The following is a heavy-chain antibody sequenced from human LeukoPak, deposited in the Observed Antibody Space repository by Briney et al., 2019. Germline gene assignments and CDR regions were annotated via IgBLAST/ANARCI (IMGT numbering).Heavy chain of an antibody. CDR2: IKQDGSEK. J-gene: IGHJ4*02. D-gene: IGHD1-26*01. CDR1: GFTFSSYW. V-gene: IGHV3-7*01. CDR3: ARDYSDSRVGEVFFGY. Sequence: GGSLRLSCAASGFTFSSYWMSWVRQAPGKGLEWVANIKQDGSEKYYVDSVKGRFTISRDNAKNSLYLQMNSLRAEDTAVYYCARDYSDSRVGEVFFGYWGQGTLVTVSS.